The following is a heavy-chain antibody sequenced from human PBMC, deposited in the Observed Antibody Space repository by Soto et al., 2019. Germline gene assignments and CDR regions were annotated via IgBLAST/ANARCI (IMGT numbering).Heavy chain of an antibody. D-gene: IGHD6-19*01. Sequence: GGSLRISCAASGFTVRNYWMTWVRQAPGKGLEWVANLNQDGSTIYSLDSVKGRFTISRDNSKNTLYLQMDTLRAEDTAVYYCARDDSPGRTVSTHGMDVWGQGTTVTVFS. CDR2: LNQDGSTI. V-gene: IGHV3-7*01. CDR3: ARDDSPGRTVSTHGMDV. J-gene: IGHJ6*02. CDR1: GFTVRNYW.